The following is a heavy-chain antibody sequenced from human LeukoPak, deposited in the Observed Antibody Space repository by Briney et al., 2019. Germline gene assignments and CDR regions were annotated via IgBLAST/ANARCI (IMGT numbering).Heavy chain of an antibody. CDR1: GDSISSYY. D-gene: IGHD2-15*01. J-gene: IGHJ5*02. CDR3: ARDLCSGGSCYPGWFDP. Sequence: SETLSLTCTVSGDSISSYYWSWIRQPPGKGLEWIGYIYYGGSTIYNPSLNSRVTISVDTSKNQFSLKLTSVTAADTAVYYCARDLCSGGSCYPGWFDPWGQGTLVTVSS. V-gene: IGHV4-59*01. CDR2: IYYGGST.